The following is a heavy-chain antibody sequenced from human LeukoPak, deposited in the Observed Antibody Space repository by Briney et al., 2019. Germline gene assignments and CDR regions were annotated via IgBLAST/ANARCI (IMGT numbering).Heavy chain of an antibody. CDR2: IIPILGIA. V-gene: IGHV1-69*04. CDR3: ASMRSGSSTSYYYYGMDV. J-gene: IGHJ6*02. Sequence: ASVKVSCKASGGTFSSYAISWVRQAPGQGLEWMGRIIPILGIANYAQKFQGRVTITADKSTSTAYMELSSLRSEDTAVYYCASMRSGSSTSYYYYGMDVWGQGTTVTVSS. CDR1: GGTFSSYA. D-gene: IGHD2-2*01.